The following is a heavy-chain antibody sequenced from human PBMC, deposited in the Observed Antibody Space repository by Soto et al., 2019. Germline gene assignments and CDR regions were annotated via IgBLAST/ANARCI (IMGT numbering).Heavy chain of an antibody. D-gene: IGHD3-10*01. V-gene: IGHV4-59*01. CDR2: IYYSGST. Sequence: PXETLSLPCTVSGGSISSYDWGWIRQPPGKGLEWIGYIYYSGSTNYNPSLKSRVTISVDTSKNQFSLKLSSVTAADTAVYYCARAALLWLGELGGGFDTWAQGTLVTVPS. CDR3: ARAALLWLGELGGGFDT. CDR1: GGSISSYD. J-gene: IGHJ5*02.